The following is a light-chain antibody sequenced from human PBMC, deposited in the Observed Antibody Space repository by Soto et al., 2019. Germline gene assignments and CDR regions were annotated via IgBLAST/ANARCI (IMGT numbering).Light chain of an antibody. CDR1: GSDIGVYDY. CDR3: CSYANTRTWL. CDR2: EVS. Sequence: QSVLTQPASXXXXPGQSITISCTGSGSDIGVYDYVSWYQHHPGKAPKLIISEVSDRPSGVSNRFSGSKSGNTASLTISGLQAEDEADYYCCSYANTRTWLFGGGTKLTVL. V-gene: IGLV2-14*01. J-gene: IGLJ3*02.